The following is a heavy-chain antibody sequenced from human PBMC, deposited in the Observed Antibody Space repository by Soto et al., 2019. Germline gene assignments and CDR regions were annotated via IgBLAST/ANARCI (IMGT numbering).Heavy chain of an antibody. CDR2: ISSTSSTI. CDR3: ASDWFYMDV. V-gene: IGHV3-48*01. D-gene: IGHD3-9*01. CDR1: GFTLSSYP. Sequence: EVQLVESGGGLVQPGGSLRLSCVASGFTLSSYPMNWVRQAPGKGLEWVSYISSTSSTIYYADSVKGRFTISRDNARNSLYLQMNSLRAEDTAVYYCASDWFYMDVWGKGTTVSVSS. J-gene: IGHJ6*03.